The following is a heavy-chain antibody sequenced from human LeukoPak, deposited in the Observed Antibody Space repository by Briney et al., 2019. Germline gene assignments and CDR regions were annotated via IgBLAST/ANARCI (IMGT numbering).Heavy chain of an antibody. V-gene: IGHV3-7*01. J-gene: IGHJ4*02. Sequence: GGSLRLSCAASEFTFSDYYMSWVRQAPGKGLEWVANIKQDGSEKYYVDSVKGRFTISRDNAKNSLYLQMNSLRAEDTAVYYCAKSVNRAYDLWGQGTLVTVSS. CDR1: EFTFSDYY. CDR2: IKQDGSEK. D-gene: IGHD5-12*01. CDR3: AKSVNRAYDL.